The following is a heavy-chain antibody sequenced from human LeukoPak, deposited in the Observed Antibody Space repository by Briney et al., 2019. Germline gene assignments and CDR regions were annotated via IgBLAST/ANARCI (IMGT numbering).Heavy chain of an antibody. CDR1: GFTVSDNY. J-gene: IGHJ5*02. CDR3: ARDAPQVPAAGVLAS. Sequence: GGSLRLSCVASGFTVSDNYMSWVRPAPGKGLEWVSVMYSRGDTYYANSVKGRFTFSRDISKNTLYLQMDGLRNEDTAMYYCARDAPQVPAAGVLASWGQGTLVIVSS. CDR2: MYSRGDT. V-gene: IGHV3-53*01. D-gene: IGHD6-13*01.